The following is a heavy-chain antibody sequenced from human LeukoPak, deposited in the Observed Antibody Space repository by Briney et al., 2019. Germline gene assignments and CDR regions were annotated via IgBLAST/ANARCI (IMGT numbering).Heavy chain of an antibody. J-gene: IGHJ4*02. D-gene: IGHD3-9*01. V-gene: IGHV3-9*02. CDR2: ISWNSGSI. CDR3: AKGRYFDWLSPFDY. Sequence: GGSLRLSCAVSGFTSDGYAMHWVRQAPGKGLEWVSGISWNSGSIGYADSVKGRFTISRDNAKNSLYLQMNSLRAEDTALYYCAKGRYFDWLSPFDYWGQGTLVTVSS. CDR1: GFTSDGYA.